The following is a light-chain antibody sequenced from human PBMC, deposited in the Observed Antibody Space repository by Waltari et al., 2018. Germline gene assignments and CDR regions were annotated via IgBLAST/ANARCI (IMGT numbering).Light chain of an antibody. Sequence: QSALTQPPSTSGSPGQSVTISCTGTSSDVGGYNYVSWYQHPPGKAPKLMLSEVNKRPSWVPARFSGSKSGNTASLTVAGLQADDEADYYCTSYAGSHNWVFGGGTKLTVL. J-gene: IGLJ2*01. CDR1: SSDVGGYNY. CDR2: EVN. V-gene: IGLV2-8*01. CDR3: TSYAGSHNWV.